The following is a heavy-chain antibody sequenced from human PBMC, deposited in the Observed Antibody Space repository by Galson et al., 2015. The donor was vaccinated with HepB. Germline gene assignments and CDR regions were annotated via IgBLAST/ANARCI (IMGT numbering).Heavy chain of an antibody. J-gene: IGHJ4*02. D-gene: IGHD3-22*01. CDR3: ARRRGYYIDY. Sequence: SLTCTVSGGSISSSLHHWDWIRQPPGKGLEWIGSIYYSGSTYYNPSLKSQVTISVDTLKNQFFLNLSSVIAADTAVYYCARRRGYYIDYWGQGTLVSVSS. CDR2: IYYSGST. V-gene: IGHV4-39*01. CDR1: GGSISSSLHH.